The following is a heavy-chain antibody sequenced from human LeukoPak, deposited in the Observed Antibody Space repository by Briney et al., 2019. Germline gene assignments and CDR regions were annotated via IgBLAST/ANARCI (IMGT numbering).Heavy chain of an antibody. D-gene: IGHD6-19*01. CDR3: ARDYAGAGTGWFDP. CDR1: GGSISSYY. Sequence: SAPLSLTCTVSGGSISSYYWSWIRQPPGKGLEWIGYIYYSGSTNYNPSLKSRVTISVDTSKNQFSLKLSSVTAADTAVYYCARDYAGAGTGWFDPWGQGTLVTVSS. CDR2: IYYSGST. J-gene: IGHJ5*02. V-gene: IGHV4-59*01.